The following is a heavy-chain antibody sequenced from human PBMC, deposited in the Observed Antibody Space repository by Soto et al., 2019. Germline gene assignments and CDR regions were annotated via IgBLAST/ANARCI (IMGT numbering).Heavy chain of an antibody. CDR1: GGAISSGQNF. CDR3: ARDTGTYPYYFDS. J-gene: IGHJ4*02. V-gene: IGHV4-30-4*08. CDR2: IHHSGST. D-gene: IGHD1-26*01. Sequence: QVHLQESGPGLVKPSQTLSLTCTVSGGAISSGQNFWNWISQSPGKGLEWIGYIHHSGSTYYSPYLKSRLTISAGTSKNQISLKLNSVTAADTAVYYCARDTGTYPYYFDSWGQGTLVTVSS.